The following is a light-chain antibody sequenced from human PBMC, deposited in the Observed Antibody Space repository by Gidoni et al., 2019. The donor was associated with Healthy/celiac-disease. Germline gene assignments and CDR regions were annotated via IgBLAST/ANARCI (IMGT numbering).Light chain of an antibody. CDR1: QSVLYSSNNKNY. Sequence: ATINCESSQSVLYSSNNKNYLAWYQQKPGQPPKLLIYWASTRESGVPDRFSGSGSGTDFTLTISSLQAEDVAVYYCQQYYSTPPTFGQGTKLEIK. CDR3: QQYYSTPPT. J-gene: IGKJ2*01. CDR2: WAS. V-gene: IGKV4-1*01.